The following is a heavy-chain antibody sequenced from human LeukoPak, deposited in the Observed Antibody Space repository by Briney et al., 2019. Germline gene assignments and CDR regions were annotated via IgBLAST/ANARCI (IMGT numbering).Heavy chain of an antibody. J-gene: IGHJ2*01. CDR3: ARTSLGWGVYWYLDL. Sequence: SETLSLTCTVSGGSISSYYWSWIRQPPGKGLEWIGYIYYTGSTNYSPSLKSRVTLSVDTSKNHFSLKLSSVTAADTAVYYCARTSLGWGVYWYLDLWGRGTLVTVSS. V-gene: IGHV4-59*01. CDR2: IYYTGST. CDR1: GGSISSYY. D-gene: IGHD4-23*01.